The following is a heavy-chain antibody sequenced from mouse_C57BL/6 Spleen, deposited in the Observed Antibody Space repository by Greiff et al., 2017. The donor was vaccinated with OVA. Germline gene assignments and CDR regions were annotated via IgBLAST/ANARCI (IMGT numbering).Heavy chain of an antibody. CDR3: AGELYYFDY. CDR2: IRLKSDNYAT. D-gene: IGHD4-1*01. Sequence: EVKVEESGGGLVQPGGSMKLSCVASGFTFSNYWMNWVRQSPEKGLEWVAQIRLKSDNYATHYAESVKGRFTISRDDSKSSVYLQMNNLRAEDTGIDYCAGELYYFDYWGQGTTLTVSS. V-gene: IGHV6-3*01. CDR1: GFTFSNYW. J-gene: IGHJ2*01.